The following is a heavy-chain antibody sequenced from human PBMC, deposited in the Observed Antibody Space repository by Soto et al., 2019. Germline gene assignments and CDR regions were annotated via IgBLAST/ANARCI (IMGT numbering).Heavy chain of an antibody. CDR1: GGSFSGYY. V-gene: IGHV4-34*01. J-gene: IGHJ4*02. CDR2: INHSGST. Sequence: SETLSLTCAVYGGSFSGYYWSWIRQPPGKGLEWIGEINHSGSTNYNPSLNSRVTISVDTSKNQFSLKLSSVTAADTAVYYCARGYYYDSSGYYYVPHYFDYWGQGTLVTVSS. D-gene: IGHD3-22*01. CDR3: ARGYYYDSSGYYYVPHYFDY.